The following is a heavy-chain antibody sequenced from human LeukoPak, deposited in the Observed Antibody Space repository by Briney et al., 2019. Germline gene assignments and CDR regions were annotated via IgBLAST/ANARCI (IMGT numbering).Heavy chain of an antibody. D-gene: IGHD4-23*01. CDR1: GDSVSSNSAA. CDR2: TYYRSKWYN. CDR3: ARVPTTLRWCSDAFDI. Sequence: SQTLSLTCAISGDSVSSNSAAWNWIRQSPSRGLEWLGRTYYRSKWYNDYAVSVKSRITINPDISKNQFSLQLNSVTPEDTAVYYCARVPTTLRWCSDAFDIWGQGTMVTVSS. V-gene: IGHV6-1*01. J-gene: IGHJ3*02.